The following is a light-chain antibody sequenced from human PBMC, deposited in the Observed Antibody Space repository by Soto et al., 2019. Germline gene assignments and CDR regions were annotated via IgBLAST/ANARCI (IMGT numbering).Light chain of an antibody. CDR2: GAS. CDR1: QPISIF. J-gene: IGKJ4*01. CDR3: QQTFITPPHT. V-gene: IGKV1-39*01. Sequence: DVQMTQSPSSLSASVGDRVTITCRASQPISIFLNWYQHKPGQAPKLLICGASNLHSGVPSRFRGSGSHTDFTLTISNRQPEDFATYYCQQTFITPPHTFGGGTRVEIK.